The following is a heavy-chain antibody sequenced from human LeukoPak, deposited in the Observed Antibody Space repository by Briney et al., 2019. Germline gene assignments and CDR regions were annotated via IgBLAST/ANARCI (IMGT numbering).Heavy chain of an antibody. D-gene: IGHD3-16*01. CDR3: ARTNLGDYYYYYMDV. CDR1: GGSISSSNW. CDR2: IYHSGST. Sequence: SGTLSLTCVVSGGSISSSNWWSWVRQPPGKGLEWIGKIYHSGSTNYNPSLKSRVTISVDKSKNHFSLKLSSVTAADTAVYYCARTNLGDYYYYYMDVWGKGTTVTVSS. V-gene: IGHV4-4*02. J-gene: IGHJ6*03.